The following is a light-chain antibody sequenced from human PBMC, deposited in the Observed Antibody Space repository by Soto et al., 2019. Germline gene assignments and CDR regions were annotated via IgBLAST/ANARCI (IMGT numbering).Light chain of an antibody. Sequence: EVVLTQSPGTVSLSPGERATLSCRASQSVTSNYLAWYQQKPGQAPRLLIYAASSRATGIPDRFSGSGSGTDFNLSISRLEPEDFAVYYCQQYGCSVTWTFRQGTKVEIK. J-gene: IGKJ1*01. V-gene: IGKV3-20*01. CDR3: QQYGCSVTWT. CDR1: QSVTSNY. CDR2: AAS.